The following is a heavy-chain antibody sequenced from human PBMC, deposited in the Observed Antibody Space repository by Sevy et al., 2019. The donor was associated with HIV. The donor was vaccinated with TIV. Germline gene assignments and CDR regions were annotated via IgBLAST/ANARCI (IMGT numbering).Heavy chain of an antibody. D-gene: IGHD3-9*01. V-gene: IGHV3-30*18. CDR3: AKDFTGXNXXDX. J-gene: IGHJ6*02. CDR1: GITFSTSG. Sequence: GGSLRLSCVVSGITFSTSGMHWVRQAPGKGLEWVAVISYHGRDKFYADSVKGRSTISRDNSKNILYLQMISLRAEDTAVYYCAKDFTGXNXXDXXGQGTMVTVSS. CDR2: ISYHGRDK.